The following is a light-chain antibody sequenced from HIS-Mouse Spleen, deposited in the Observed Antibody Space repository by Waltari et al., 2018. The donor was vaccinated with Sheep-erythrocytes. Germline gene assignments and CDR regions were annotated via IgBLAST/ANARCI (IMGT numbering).Light chain of an antibody. CDR1: SSDVGGYNY. V-gene: IGLV2-11*01. CDR3: CSYAGSYNHV. Sequence: QSALTQPPSVSGSPGQSVPISCTGTSSDVGGYNYLSWYQQHPGKAPKLMIYDVSKRPSGVPDRFSGSKSGNTASLTISGLQAEDEADYYCCSYAGSYNHVFATGTKVTVL. J-gene: IGLJ1*01. CDR2: DVS.